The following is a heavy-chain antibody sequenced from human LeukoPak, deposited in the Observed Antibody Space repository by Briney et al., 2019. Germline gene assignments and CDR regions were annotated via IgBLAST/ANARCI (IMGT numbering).Heavy chain of an antibody. CDR2: IHYSGNT. J-gene: IGHJ4*02. Sequence: SETLSLTCTVSGGSISTYYWSWIRQPPGKGLEWIGYIHYSGNTNYNPSLKSRVTTSVDTSKNQFSLKLSSVTAADTAVYYCARDREHDYGDYVFDYWGQGTLVTVSS. D-gene: IGHD4-17*01. V-gene: IGHV4-59*01. CDR1: GGSISTYY. CDR3: ARDREHDYGDYVFDY.